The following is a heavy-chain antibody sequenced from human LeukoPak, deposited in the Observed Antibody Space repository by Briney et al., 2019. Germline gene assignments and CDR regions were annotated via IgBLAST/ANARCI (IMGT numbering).Heavy chain of an antibody. CDR1: GFTFSSYS. J-gene: IGHJ6*02. CDR3: ARDGRLLGYYGMDV. CDR2: ISSSSSYI. V-gene: IGHV3-21*01. Sequence: PGGSLRLSCAAPGFTFSSYSMNWVRQAPGKGLEWVSSISSSSSYIYYADSVKGRFTISRDNAKNSLYLQMNSLRAEDTAVYYCARDGRLLGYYGMDVWGQGTTVTVSS. D-gene: IGHD1-26*01.